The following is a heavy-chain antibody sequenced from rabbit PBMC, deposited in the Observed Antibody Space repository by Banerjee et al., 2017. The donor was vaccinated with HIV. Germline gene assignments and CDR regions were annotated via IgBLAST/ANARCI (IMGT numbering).Heavy chain of an antibody. D-gene: IGHD8-1*01. J-gene: IGHJ4*01. V-gene: IGHV1S40*01. CDR3: ARGDAGSGYWGNL. CDR2: INTGSGST. CDR1: GFSFSSGYD. Sequence: QSLEESGGDLVKPGASLTLTCTASGFSFSSGYDMCWVRQAPGKGLEWIGCINTGSGSTYYASWAKGRLTISKTSSTTVTLQMTSLTAADTATYFCARGDAGSGYWGNLWGQGTLVTVS.